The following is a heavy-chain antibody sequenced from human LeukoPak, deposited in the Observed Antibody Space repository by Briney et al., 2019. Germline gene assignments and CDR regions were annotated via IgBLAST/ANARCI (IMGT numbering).Heavy chain of an antibody. CDR1: GYTFTSYD. Sequence: GASVKVSFKASGYTFTSYDINWVRQATGQGLEWMGWMNPNSGNTGYAQKFQGRVTMTRNTSIRTAYMELSSLRSEVTAVYYCVSPGVYYDSSGYYPFDYWGQGTLVTVSS. CDR2: MNPNSGNT. CDR3: VSPGVYYDSSGYYPFDY. V-gene: IGHV1-8*01. J-gene: IGHJ4*02. D-gene: IGHD3-22*01.